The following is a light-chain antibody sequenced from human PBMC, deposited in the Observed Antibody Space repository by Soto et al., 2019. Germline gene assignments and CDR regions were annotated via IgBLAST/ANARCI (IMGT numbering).Light chain of an antibody. CDR1: SGHSTYI. V-gene: IGLV4-60*01. CDR3: ETWDTNVVV. Sequence: QPVLTQSSSASASLGSSVKLTCTLSSGHSTYIIAWHQQQPGKAPRYLMKLEGXXXXXXXXXXXXXXSGSSSGADRYLTXXXXQXXXXXXYYCETWDTNVVVFGGGTKLTVL. J-gene: IGLJ2*01. CDR2: LEGXXXX.